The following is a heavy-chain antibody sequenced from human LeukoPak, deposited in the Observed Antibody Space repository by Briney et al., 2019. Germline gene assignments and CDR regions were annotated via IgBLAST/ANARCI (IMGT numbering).Heavy chain of an antibody. D-gene: IGHD4-17*01. CDR1: GDFITSGSGIFY. CDR3: ARNSTTVNHVYKFFDY. V-gene: IGHV4-39*01. Sequence: SESLSLTCTVSGDFITSGSGIFYWGCIRQSPGKGLEWIGSVFYSGSTSYNPSLKSRVTISVDTSKNQFSLKLSSVTAADTAVYYCARNSTTVNHVYKFFDYWGRGTLVTVSS. J-gene: IGHJ4*02. CDR2: VFYSGST.